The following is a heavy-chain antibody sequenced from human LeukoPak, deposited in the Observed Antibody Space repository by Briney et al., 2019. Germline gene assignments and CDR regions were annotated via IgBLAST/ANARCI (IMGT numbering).Heavy chain of an antibody. V-gene: IGHV1-18*01. J-gene: IGHJ4*02. D-gene: IGHD3-16*02. CDR1: GYTFTSYG. CDR2: ISAYNGNT. Sequence: ASVKVSCKASGYTFTSYGISWVRQAPGQGLEWMGWISAYNGNTNYAQKLQGRVTMTTDTSTSTACMELRSLRSDDTAVYYCARLSRSYPENTDYWGQGTLVTVSS. CDR3: ARLSRSYPENTDY.